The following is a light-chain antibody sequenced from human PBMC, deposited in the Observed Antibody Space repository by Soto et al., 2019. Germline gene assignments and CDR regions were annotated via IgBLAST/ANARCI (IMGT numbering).Light chain of an antibody. CDR3: QQYNEWPPT. Sequence: EVVMTQSPATLSVSPGERVTVSCRASQSVSSNLAWYQQKPGQAPRLLIYGASTRATGIPARFSGSGSGTEFALTFSSLQSEDFAVYSCQQYNEWPPTFAPGTKVDIK. V-gene: IGKV3-15*01. CDR1: QSVSSN. J-gene: IGKJ1*01. CDR2: GAS.